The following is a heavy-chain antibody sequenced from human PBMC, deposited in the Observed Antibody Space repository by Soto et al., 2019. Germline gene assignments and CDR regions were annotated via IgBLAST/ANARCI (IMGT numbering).Heavy chain of an antibody. D-gene: IGHD3-22*01. V-gene: IGHV3-23*01. J-gene: IGHJ4*02. Sequence: GGSLRLSCAASEFTFSNYAMSWVRQAPGKGLEWVSAISYGGGTTYYADSVKGRFTISRDNSKNTLYLQMNSLRAEDAAVFYFAKNPGYYYDSTGYHFDYWGQGTLVTVSS. CDR3: AKNPGYYYDSTGYHFDY. CDR2: ISYGGGTT. CDR1: EFTFSNYA.